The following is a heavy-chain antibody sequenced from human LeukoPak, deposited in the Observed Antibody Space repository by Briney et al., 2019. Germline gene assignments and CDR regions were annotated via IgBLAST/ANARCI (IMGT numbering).Heavy chain of an antibody. V-gene: IGHV3-7*05. CDR2: IKQDGSET. J-gene: IGHJ4*02. CDR1: GFTFSNYW. CDR3: ARDGGLYSSSWTHYYFGY. Sequence: GGSLRLSCAASGFTFSNYWMSWVRQAPGKGLEWVANIKQDGSETYYVDSVKGRFTISRDNAKNSLYLQMNSLRAEDTAFYFCARDGGLYSSSWTHYYFGYWGQGTLVTVSS. D-gene: IGHD6-13*01.